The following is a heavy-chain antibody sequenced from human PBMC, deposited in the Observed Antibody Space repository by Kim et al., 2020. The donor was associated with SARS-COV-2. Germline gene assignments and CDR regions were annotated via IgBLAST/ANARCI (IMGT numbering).Heavy chain of an antibody. J-gene: IGHJ5*02. CDR2: IYYSGST. CDR1: GGSVSSGSYY. D-gene: IGHD1-26*01. CDR3: AREAGSYLTQPPYLNWFDP. Sequence: SETLSLTCTVSGGSVSSGSYYWSWIRQPPGKGLEWIGYIYYSGSTNYNPSLKSRVTISVDTSKNQFSLKLSSVTAADTAVYYCAREAGSYLTQPPYLNWFDPWGQGTLVTVSS. V-gene: IGHV4-61*01.